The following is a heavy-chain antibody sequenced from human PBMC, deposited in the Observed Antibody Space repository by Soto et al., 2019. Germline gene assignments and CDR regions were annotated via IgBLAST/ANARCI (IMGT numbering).Heavy chain of an antibody. D-gene: IGHD3-9*01. CDR3: ARDRVIRYTGYELDL. CDR2: MTSAGSSN. V-gene: IGHV3-30-3*01. CDR1: GFAFNSHS. Sequence: QMQLLESGGGVVQPGKALRLSCEASGFAFNSHSMHWVRSAQGKGLEWLALMTSAGSSNFYAGSVRGRCTISRDNSQNTLYVEMKSLRSEDTAVYYCARDRVIRYTGYELDLWGQGTLVPVSS. J-gene: IGHJ5*02.